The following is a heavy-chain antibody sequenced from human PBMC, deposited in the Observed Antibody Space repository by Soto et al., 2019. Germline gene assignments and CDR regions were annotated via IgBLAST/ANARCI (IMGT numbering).Heavy chain of an antibody. Sequence: SVKVSCKASGGTFSNHAVSWVRQAPGQGPEWMGGIIPLSGTTNYVQKFQGRVTITADESMTTTYMELSSLRYEDTAVYYCARGPDRSGFYLFDYRGQGKMVTVS. CDR1: GGTFSNHA. D-gene: IGHD3-22*01. V-gene: IGHV1-69*13. CDR3: ARGPDRSGFYLFDY. CDR2: IIPLSGTT. J-gene: IGHJ4*02.